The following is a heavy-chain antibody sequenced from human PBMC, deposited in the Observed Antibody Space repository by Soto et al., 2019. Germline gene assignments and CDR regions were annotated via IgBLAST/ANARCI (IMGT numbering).Heavy chain of an antibody. J-gene: IGHJ5*01. CDR1: GDSVSSNSAA. D-gene: IGHD1-1*01. Sequence: QVQLQQSGPGLVKPSQTLSLTCAISGDSVSSNSAAWNWIRPSPSRGLEWLGRTDYRSQWFNDPAASVKSRIPIPPGTSNKQCSLHRTSVAPEDTAVYICARYLRGHDSRGGWSDYWCHGSLVTVSS. V-gene: IGHV6-1*01. CDR2: TDYRSQWFN. CDR3: ARYLRGHDSRGGWSDY.